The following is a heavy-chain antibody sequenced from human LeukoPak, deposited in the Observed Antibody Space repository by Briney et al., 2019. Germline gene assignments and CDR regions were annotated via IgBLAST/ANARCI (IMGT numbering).Heavy chain of an antibody. V-gene: IGHV3-11*04. Sequence: PGGSLTLSCAASGFTFIDYYMSWIRQPPGKGLEWVSYISSSGRTIYYAHSVKGRSTLSRDNAKNSLYLQMNSLRGEGTAVDYWARVGRYYYDSSGFYYVGYWGQGTLVTVSS. J-gene: IGHJ4*02. CDR1: GFTFIDYY. D-gene: IGHD3-22*01. CDR3: ARVGRYYYDSSGFYYVGY. CDR2: ISSSGRTI.